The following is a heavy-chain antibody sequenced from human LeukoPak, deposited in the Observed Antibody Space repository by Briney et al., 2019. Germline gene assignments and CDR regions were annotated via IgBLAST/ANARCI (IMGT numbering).Heavy chain of an antibody. V-gene: IGHV6-1*01. J-gene: IGHJ4*02. D-gene: IGHD6-19*01. CDR3: ARARYSSAWYASRAYFFDY. CDR1: GDSVSSNSAA. Sequence: SQTLSLTCAISGDSVSSNSAAWNWIRQSPSRGLEWLGKTYYRSKWYNDYAVSVKSRMTINPDTSKNQFSLQPNSVTPEDTAVYYCARARYSSAWYASRAYFFDYWGQGTLVTVSS. CDR2: TYYRSKWYN.